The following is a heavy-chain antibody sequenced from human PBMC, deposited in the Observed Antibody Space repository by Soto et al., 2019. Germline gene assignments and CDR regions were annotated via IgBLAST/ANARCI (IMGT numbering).Heavy chain of an antibody. J-gene: IGHJ5*02. CDR3: TRRYNWNANYFDP. CDR2: SYYSGTT. V-gene: IGHV4-39*01. Sequence: TSETLSLTCTVSGASISVHSYYWTWIRQPPGKGLEWIGSSYYSGTTYFNPSLKSRATISVDTSKNQFSLRLTSVTAADTAIYYCTRRYNWNANYFDPWGPGALVTVSS. D-gene: IGHD1-20*01. CDR1: GASISVHSYY.